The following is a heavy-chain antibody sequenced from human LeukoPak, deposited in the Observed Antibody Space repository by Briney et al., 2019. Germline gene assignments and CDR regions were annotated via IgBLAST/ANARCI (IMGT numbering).Heavy chain of an antibody. CDR2: ISWDGGST. D-gene: IGHD3-10*01. V-gene: IGHV3-43*01. Sequence: GGSLRLSCAASGFTFDDYTMHWVRQAPGKGLEWVSLISWDGGSTYYADSVKGRFTISRDNSKNSLYLQMNSLRTEDTALYYCAKDRGIGGDYYYYYYMDVWGKGTTVTVSS. J-gene: IGHJ6*03. CDR1: GFTFDDYT. CDR3: AKDRGIGGDYYYYYYMDV.